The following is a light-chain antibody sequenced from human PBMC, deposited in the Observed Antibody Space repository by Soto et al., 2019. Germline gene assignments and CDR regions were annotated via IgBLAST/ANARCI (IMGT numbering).Light chain of an antibody. CDR2: DVS. V-gene: IGLV2-14*03. CDR3: SSYTTSNTRQIV. J-gene: IGLJ1*01. Sequence: LTQPASGSGVPGQAIPIPSPGTNRDVCGYNYVSWYQHHPGKAPKLMIYDVSNRPSGVSNRFSGSKSGNTASLTISGLQPEDEADYYCSSYTTSNTRQIVFGTGTKVTVL. CDR1: NRDVCGYNY.